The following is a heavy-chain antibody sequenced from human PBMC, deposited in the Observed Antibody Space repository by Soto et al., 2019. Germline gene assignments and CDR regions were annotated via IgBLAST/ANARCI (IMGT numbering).Heavy chain of an antibody. CDR2: IYSGGST. D-gene: IGHD3-22*01. CDR3: ARGTVTRGVVLPSDY. V-gene: IGHV3-66*01. CDR1: GFTFSTYA. Sequence: PGGSLRLSCAASGFTFSTYAMIWVRQAPGKGLEWVSVIYSGGSTYYADSVKGRFTISRDNSKNTLYLQMNSLRVEDTAVYYCARGTVTRGVVLPSDYWGQGTLVTVSS. J-gene: IGHJ4*02.